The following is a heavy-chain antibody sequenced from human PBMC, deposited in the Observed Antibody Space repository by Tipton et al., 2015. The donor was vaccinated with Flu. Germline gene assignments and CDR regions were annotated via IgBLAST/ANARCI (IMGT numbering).Heavy chain of an antibody. D-gene: IGHD4/OR15-4a*01. CDR1: GGGVSSRSAG. CDR3: VRERDNYGSNWYFEL. V-gene: IGHV6-1*01. J-gene: IGHJ2*01. CDR2: TYYKSKWYS. Sequence: TLSLTCAISGGGVSSRSAGWNWIRQTPSRGLEWLGRTYYKSKWYSHYAVSVKSRIIISPDTSKNQFTLQLSSVTPEDTAVYYCVRERDNYGSNWYFELWGRGTLVTDSS.